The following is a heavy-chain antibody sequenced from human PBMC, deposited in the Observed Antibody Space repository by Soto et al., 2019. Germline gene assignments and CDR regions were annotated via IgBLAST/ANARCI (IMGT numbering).Heavy chain of an antibody. CDR3: ARMATFASLNWLER. V-gene: IGHV1-8*01. J-gene: IGHJ5*02. CDR2: MNPGSGDT. Sequence: ASVKVSCKASGYSFTNNDVSWVRQATGQGLEWMGWMNPGSGDTGYAQKFQGRVTMTRDISIATAYMELSSLRSDDTAIYYCARMATFASLNWLERWHQGTRVTVAS. D-gene: IGHD3-16*01. CDR1: GYSFTNND.